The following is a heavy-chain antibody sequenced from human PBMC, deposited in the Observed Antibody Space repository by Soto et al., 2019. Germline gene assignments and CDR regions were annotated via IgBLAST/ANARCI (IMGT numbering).Heavy chain of an antibody. J-gene: IGHJ4*02. V-gene: IGHV1-69*01. D-gene: IGHD2-15*01. Sequence: QVQLVQSGAEVKKPGSSVKVSCKASGGTFSSYAISWVRQAPGQGLEWMGGIIPIFGTANYAQKFQGRVTITADESTSTAYMELSSLRSEDTAVYYCARDRRCSGGSCCLHFDYWGQGTLVTVSS. CDR2: IIPIFGTA. CDR1: GGTFSSYA. CDR3: ARDRRCSGGSCCLHFDY.